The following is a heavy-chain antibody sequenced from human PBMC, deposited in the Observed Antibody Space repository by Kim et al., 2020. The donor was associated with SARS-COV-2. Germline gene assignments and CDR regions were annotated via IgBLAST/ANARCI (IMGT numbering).Heavy chain of an antibody. Sequence: GGSLRLSCAASGFTFSSYAMHWVRQAPGKGLEWVAVISYDGSNKYYADSVKGRFTISRDNSKNTLYLQMNSLRAEDTAVYYCARDQSRHRAFDYWGQGTLVTVSS. J-gene: IGHJ4*02. V-gene: IGHV3-30-3*01. CDR3: ARDQSRHRAFDY. CDR1: GFTFSSYA. CDR2: ISYDGSNK.